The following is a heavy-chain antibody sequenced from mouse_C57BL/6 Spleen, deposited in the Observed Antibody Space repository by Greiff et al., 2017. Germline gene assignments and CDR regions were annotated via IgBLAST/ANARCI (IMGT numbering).Heavy chain of an antibody. CDR1: GYTFTSYW. D-gene: IGHD2-5*01. V-gene: IGHV1-74*01. J-gene: IGHJ4*01. CDR2: IHPSDSDT. Sequence: QVQLQQPGAELVKPGASVKVSCKASGYTFTSYWMHWVKQRPGQGLEWIGRIHPSDSDTNYNQKFKGKATLTVDKSSSTAYMPLSSLTSEDSAVYYCAVDDYSNHEGYAMDYGGQGTSVTVSS. CDR3: AVDDYSNHEGYAMDY.